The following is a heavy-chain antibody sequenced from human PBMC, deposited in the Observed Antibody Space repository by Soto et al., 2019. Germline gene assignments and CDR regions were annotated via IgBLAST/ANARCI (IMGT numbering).Heavy chain of an antibody. V-gene: IGHV4-59*01. Sequence: KPSETLSLTCTVSGGAISKDYWSWIRQPPGKGLEWIGYIYYSGSTDYNPSLKSRLTISVDTSKNQFSLKLSSVTAADTAVYYCARLYCGGGYCYHVTLFDYWGQGTLVTVSS. D-gene: IGHD2-21*01. J-gene: IGHJ4*02. CDR3: ARLYCGGGYCYHVTLFDY. CDR1: GGAISKDY. CDR2: IYYSGST.